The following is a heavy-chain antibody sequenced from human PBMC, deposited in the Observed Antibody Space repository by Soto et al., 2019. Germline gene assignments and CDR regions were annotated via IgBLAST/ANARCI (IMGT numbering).Heavy chain of an antibody. CDR1: GFTFSNAW. CDR3: TRTDQLAAYYYYGMDV. J-gene: IGHJ6*02. Sequence: GGSLRLSCAASGFTFSNAWMNWVRQAPGKGLEWVGRIKSKTDGGTTDYAAPVKGRFTISRDDSKNTLYLQMNSLKTEDTAVYYCTRTDQLAAYYYYGMDVWGQGTTVTVSS. CDR2: IKSKTDGGTT. V-gene: IGHV3-15*07. D-gene: IGHD1-1*01.